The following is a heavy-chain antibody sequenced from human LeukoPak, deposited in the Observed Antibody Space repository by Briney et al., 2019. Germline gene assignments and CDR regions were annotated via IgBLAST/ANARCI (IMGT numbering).Heavy chain of an antibody. V-gene: IGHV3-23*01. J-gene: IGHJ3*02. CDR3: AVFGVVTPRADAFDI. Sequence: GGSLRLSCAASGFTFSSYAMSWVRQAPGKGLEWVSAISGSGGSTYYADSVKGRFTISRDNAKNSLYLQMNSLRAEDTAVYYCAVFGVVTPRADAFDIWGQGTMVTVSS. CDR2: ISGSGGST. CDR1: GFTFSSYA. D-gene: IGHD3-3*01.